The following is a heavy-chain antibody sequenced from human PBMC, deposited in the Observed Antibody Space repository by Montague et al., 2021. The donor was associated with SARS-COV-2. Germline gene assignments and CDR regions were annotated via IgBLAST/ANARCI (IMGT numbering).Heavy chain of an antibody. V-gene: IGHV3-7*05. CDR2: IKQDGSDK. J-gene: IGHJ4*02. CDR1: GFTFSTFS. Sequence: SLRLSCAASGFTFSTFSMTWVRQVPGKGLEWVADIKQDGSDKYYVDSVKGRFTISRDNAKNSLYLQLDSLRAEDTAVYYCARGYDSSGYQYWGQGTLVTVSS. CDR3: ARGYDSSGYQY. D-gene: IGHD3-22*01.